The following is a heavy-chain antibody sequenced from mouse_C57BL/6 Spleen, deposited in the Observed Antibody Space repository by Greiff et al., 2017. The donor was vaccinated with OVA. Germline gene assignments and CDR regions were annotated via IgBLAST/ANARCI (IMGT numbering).Heavy chain of an antibody. J-gene: IGHJ2*01. Sequence: VQLQQSGPELVKPGASVKISCKASGYSFTGYYMHWVKQSSEKSLEWIGEINPSTGGTSYNQKFKGKATLTVDKSSSTAYMQLKSLTSEDSAVYYCARSYGSSFYFDYWGQGTTLTVSS. V-gene: IGHV1-43*01. CDR1: GYSFTGYY. D-gene: IGHD1-1*01. CDR2: INPSTGGT. CDR3: ARSYGSSFYFDY.